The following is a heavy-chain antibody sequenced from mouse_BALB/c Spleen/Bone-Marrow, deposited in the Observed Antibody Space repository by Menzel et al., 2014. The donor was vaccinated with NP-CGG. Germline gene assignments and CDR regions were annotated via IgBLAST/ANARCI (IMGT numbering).Heavy chain of an antibody. Sequence: QVQLQQSGAELVKPGASVKLSCKASGYTFTSYYMYWVKQRPGQGLEWFGEINPSNGGINFNEKFKNKATLTVDKSSSTAHMQHSSLTAEHSPDYCGYRGRLHAFDNWGQGTPVTVSS. CDR1: GYTFTSYY. CDR2: INPSNGGI. V-gene: IGHV1S120*01. J-gene: IGHJ4*01. CDR3: YRGRLHAFDN. D-gene: IGHD2-13*01.